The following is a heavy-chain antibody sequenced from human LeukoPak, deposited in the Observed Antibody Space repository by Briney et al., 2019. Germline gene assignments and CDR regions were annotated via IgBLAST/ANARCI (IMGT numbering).Heavy chain of an antibody. CDR1: GFSFSGYA. Sequence: GGSLRLSCASSGFSFSGYAMIWVRQAPGKGLELVSTISGSGASTFYADSVRGRFITSKDIPSNIVYLQMNSLRAEDTAVYYCAKGSRGYTNYYFDYWGQGILVTVSS. CDR2: ISGSGAST. D-gene: IGHD2-2*02. J-gene: IGHJ4*02. V-gene: IGHV3-23*01. CDR3: AKGSRGYTNYYFDY.